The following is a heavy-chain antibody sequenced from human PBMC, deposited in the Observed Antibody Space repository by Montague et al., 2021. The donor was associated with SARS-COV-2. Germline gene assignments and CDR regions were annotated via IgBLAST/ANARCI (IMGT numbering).Heavy chain of an antibody. Sequence: SETLSLTCAVLGGSLSNNYWTWVRQPPGKGLEWIGEVNHSGGTTXYNPSLKGRAKMLVARSSNQMSLNLESVTAADTAVYYCARVPLYFEGFDSWGPGMLVAVSS. CDR2: VNHSGGT. CDR3: ARVPLYFEGFDS. V-gene: IGHV4-34*01. J-gene: IGHJ4*02. CDR1: GGSLSNNY. D-gene: IGHD2-8*01.